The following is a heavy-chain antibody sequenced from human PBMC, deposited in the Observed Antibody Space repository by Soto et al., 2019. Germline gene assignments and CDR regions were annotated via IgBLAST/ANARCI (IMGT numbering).Heavy chain of an antibody. J-gene: IGHJ6*02. Sequence: QVQLQESGPGLVKPSQTLSLTCTVSGGSISSGGYYWSWIRQHPGKGMEWIGYIYYSGSTYYNPTLKSRVTISVDTSKNQFSLKLSSVTAADTAVYYCARESMIACRGGMDVWGQGTTVTVSS. CDR1: GGSISSGGYY. CDR2: IYYSGST. CDR3: ARESMIACRGGMDV. V-gene: IGHV4-31*03. D-gene: IGHD3-22*01.